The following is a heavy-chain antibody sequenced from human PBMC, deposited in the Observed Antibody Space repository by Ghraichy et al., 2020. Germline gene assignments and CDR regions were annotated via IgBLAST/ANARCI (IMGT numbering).Heavy chain of an antibody. CDR1: GFSLSTSGVG. CDR3: AHRSALAARRYNWFDP. CDR2: IYWDDDK. J-gene: IGHJ5*02. D-gene: IGHD6-6*01. Sequence: SGPLVKPTQTLTLTCTFSGFSLSTSGVGVGWIRQPPGKALEWLALIYWDDDKRYSPSLKSRLTITKDTSKNQVVLTMTNMDPVDTATYYCAHRSALAARRYNWFDPWGQGTLVTVSS. V-gene: IGHV2-5*02.